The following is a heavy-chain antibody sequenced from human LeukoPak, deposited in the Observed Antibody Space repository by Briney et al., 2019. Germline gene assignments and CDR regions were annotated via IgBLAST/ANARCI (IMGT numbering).Heavy chain of an antibody. D-gene: IGHD2-2*01. Sequence: PGGSLRLSCAASGFTFSSYSMNWVRQAPGKGLEWVSYISSSSSTIYYADSVKGRFTISRDNAKNSLYLQMNSLRAEDTAVYYCARDDAEDIVVVPAAHDYWGQGTLVTVSS. CDR1: GFTFSSYS. V-gene: IGHV3-48*04. J-gene: IGHJ4*02. CDR3: ARDDAEDIVVVPAAHDY. CDR2: ISSSSSTI.